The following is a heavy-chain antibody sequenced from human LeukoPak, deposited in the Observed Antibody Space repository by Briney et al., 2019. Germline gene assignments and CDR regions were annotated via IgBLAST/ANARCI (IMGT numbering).Heavy chain of an antibody. CDR1: AYTFTNYV. CDR2: IKAGNGDT. CDR3: ARDDCGATCYPGGY. Sequence: ASVKVSCKASAYTFTNYVVHWVRQAPGQRPEWMGWIKAGNGDTKYSPNFQGRVTITRDTSASTAYMELSSLTSEDTALYYCARDDCGATCYPGGYWGQGTLVTVSS. V-gene: IGHV1-3*01. D-gene: IGHD2-21*01. J-gene: IGHJ4*02.